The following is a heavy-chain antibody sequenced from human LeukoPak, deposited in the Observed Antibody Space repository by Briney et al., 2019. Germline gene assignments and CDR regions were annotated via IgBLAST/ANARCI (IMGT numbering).Heavy chain of an antibody. CDR2: IYTSGST. CDR3: ARGVHSVPPPPYYYYYYMDV. CDR1: GGSISSYY. J-gene: IGHJ6*03. Sequence: PSETLSLTCTVSGGSISSYYWSWIRQPPGKGLEWIGYIYTSGSTNYNPSLKSRVTISVDTSKNQFSLKLSSVTAADTAVYYCARGVHSVPPPPYYYYYYMDVWGKGTTVTVSS. V-gene: IGHV4-4*09. D-gene: IGHD2-15*01.